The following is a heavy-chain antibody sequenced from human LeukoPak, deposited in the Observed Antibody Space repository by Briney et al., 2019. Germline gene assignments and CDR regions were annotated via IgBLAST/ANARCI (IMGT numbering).Heavy chain of an antibody. CDR2: ISSSSSYI. CDR3: ARDRIAAAADY. Sequence: GGSLRLSCAASGFTFSSYSMSWVRQAPGKGLEWVSSISSSSSYIYYADSVKGRFTISRDNAKNSLYLQMNSLRAEDTAVYYCARDRIAAAADYWGQGTLVTVSS. V-gene: IGHV3-21*01. D-gene: IGHD6-13*01. J-gene: IGHJ4*02. CDR1: GFTFSSYS.